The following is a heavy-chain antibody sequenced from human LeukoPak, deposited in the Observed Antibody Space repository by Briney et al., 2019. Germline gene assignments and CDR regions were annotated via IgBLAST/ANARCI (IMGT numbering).Heavy chain of an antibody. CDR1: GFTFSSYS. J-gene: IGHJ2*01. V-gene: IGHV3-21*01. D-gene: IGHD2-15*01. CDR2: ISSSSTYI. Sequence: GGSLRLSCAASGFTFSSYSMNWVRQAPGKGLEWVSSISSSSTYIYYADSVKGRFTISRDSTSLFLQMNSLRAEDTAVYYCAGGQGWHFDLWGRGTLITVSS. CDR3: AGGQGWHFDL.